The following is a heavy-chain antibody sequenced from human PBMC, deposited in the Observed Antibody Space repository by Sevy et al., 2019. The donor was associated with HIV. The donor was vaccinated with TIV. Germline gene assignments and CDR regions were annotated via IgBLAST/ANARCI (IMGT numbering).Heavy chain of an antibody. CDR2: ISSSGSTI. Sequence: GGSLRLSCAASGFTFSSYEMNWVRQALGKGLEWVSYISSSGSTIYYADSVKGRFTISRDNAKNSLYLQMNSLRAEDTAVYYCASGTTYSSSWYHSHWGQGTLVTVSS. CDR3: ASGTTYSSSWYHSH. D-gene: IGHD6-13*01. J-gene: IGHJ4*02. V-gene: IGHV3-48*03. CDR1: GFTFSSYE.